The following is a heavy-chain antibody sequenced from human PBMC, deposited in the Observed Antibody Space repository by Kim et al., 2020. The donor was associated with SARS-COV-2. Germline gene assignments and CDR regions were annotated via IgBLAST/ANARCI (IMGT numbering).Heavy chain of an antibody. CDR3: ARLGRSARDTYYDFWSGPPHYYGMDV. CDR1: GYSFTSYW. V-gene: IGHV5-10-1*01. D-gene: IGHD3-3*01. Sequence: GESLKISCKGSGYSFTSYWISWVRQMPGKGLEWMGRIDPSDSYTNYSPSFQGHVTISADKSISTAYLQWSSLKASDTAMYYCARLGRSARDTYYDFWSGPPHYYGMDVWGQGTTVTVSS. CDR2: IDPSDSYT. J-gene: IGHJ6*02.